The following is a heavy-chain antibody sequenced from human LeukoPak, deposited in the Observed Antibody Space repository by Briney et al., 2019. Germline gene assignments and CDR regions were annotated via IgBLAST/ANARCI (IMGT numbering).Heavy chain of an antibody. CDR2: INHSGST. V-gene: IGHV4-34*01. CDR3: ARDIDY. CDR1: GFTFSSYW. Sequence: GSLRLSCAASGFTFSSYWMSWIRQPPGKGLEWIGEINHSGSTNYNPSLKSRVTISVDTSKNQFSLKLSSVTAADTAVYYCARDIDYWGQGTLVTVSS. J-gene: IGHJ4*02.